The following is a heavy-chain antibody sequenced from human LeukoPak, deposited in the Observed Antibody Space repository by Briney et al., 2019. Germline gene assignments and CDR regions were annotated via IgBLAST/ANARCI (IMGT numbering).Heavy chain of an antibody. CDR2: ITGNGGST. CDR3: AKGGYSANWRNYFDY. CDR1: GITFSSYA. Sequence: GGSLRLSCAASGITFSSYAMSWVRQAPGKGLECISLITGNGGSTYYADSVKGRVTISRDNSKNTLYLQMNSLRAEDTAVYYCAKGGYSANWRNYFDYWGQGTLVTVSS. J-gene: IGHJ4*02. D-gene: IGHD6-13*01. V-gene: IGHV3-23*01.